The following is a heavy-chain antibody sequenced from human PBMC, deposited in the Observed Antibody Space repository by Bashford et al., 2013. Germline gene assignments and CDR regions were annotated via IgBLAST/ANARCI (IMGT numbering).Heavy chain of an antibody. CDR3: ARDEYSYGYGMDV. Sequence: SETLSLTCTVSGGSISSGGYYWSWIRQHPGKGLEWIGYIYYSGSTYYNPSLKSRVTISVDTSKNQFSLKLSSVTAADTAVYYCARDEYSYGYGMDVWGQGTTVTVSS. D-gene: IGHD5-18*01. CDR2: IYYSGST. J-gene: IGHJ6*02. V-gene: IGHV4-31*03. CDR1: GGSISSGGYY.